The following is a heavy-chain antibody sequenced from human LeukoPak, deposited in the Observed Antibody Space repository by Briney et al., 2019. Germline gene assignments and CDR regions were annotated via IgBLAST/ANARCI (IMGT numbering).Heavy chain of an antibody. CDR2: ISAYNGNT. CDR1: GYTFTSYG. Sequence: GASVKVSCKASGYTFTSYGISWVRQAPGQGLEWMGWISAYNGNTNYAQKLQGRVTMTTDTSTSTAYMELRSLRSDDTAVYYCAKLPSYYYDSSGYYFDYWGQGTLVTVSS. D-gene: IGHD3-22*01. J-gene: IGHJ4*02. CDR3: AKLPSYYYDSSGYYFDY. V-gene: IGHV1-18*01.